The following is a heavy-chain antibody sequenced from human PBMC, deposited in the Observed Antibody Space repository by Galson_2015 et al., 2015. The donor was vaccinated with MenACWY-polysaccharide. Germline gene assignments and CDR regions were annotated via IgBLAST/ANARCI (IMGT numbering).Heavy chain of an antibody. CDR1: GGSMSGSY. J-gene: IGHJ5*02. CDR2: IYYSGST. D-gene: IGHD3-22*01. Sequence: SETLSLTCSVSGGSMSGSYWSWLRQPPGKELEWIGYIYYSGSTYYNPSLESRVTISVDTPKNQFSLKLTSVTAADTAVYYCARGYFDSRGYSNWFDPWGQGTLVTVSS. V-gene: IGHV4-59*01. CDR3: ARGYFDSRGYSNWFDP.